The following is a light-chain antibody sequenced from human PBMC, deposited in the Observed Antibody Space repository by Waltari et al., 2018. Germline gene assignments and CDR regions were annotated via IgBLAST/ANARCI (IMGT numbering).Light chain of an antibody. CDR2: GAS. V-gene: IGKV3-20*01. CDR3: QQYDGSSVT. J-gene: IGKJ4*01. Sequence: EIVLTQSPGTLSLSPGERATLSCRASQTISGSWLTWYQRKPGQAPRLLIYGASSRATGIPVRFSGSGSGTDFTLTISRLEPEDSAVYYCQQYDGSSVTFGGGTKVEVK. CDR1: QTISGSW.